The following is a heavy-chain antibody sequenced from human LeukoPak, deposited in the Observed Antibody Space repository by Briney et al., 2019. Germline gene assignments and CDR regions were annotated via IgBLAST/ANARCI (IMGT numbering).Heavy chain of an antibody. J-gene: IGHJ4*02. CDR1: GFTITNKW. CDR2: IKIDESSA. D-gene: IGHD1-26*01. V-gene: IGHV3-74*01. CDR3: ATVFKGSSLQDY. Sequence: GGSLTLSCVPSGFTITNKWMYWVRHPPGRGRVWMSRIKIDESSAVYADSVKGRFTNSRDNAKNTLYLQKHSLRVDDTAVFYCATVFKGSSLQDYWRQGTLDTVSS.